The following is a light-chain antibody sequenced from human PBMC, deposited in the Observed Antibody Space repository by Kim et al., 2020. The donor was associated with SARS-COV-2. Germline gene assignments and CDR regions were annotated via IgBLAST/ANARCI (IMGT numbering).Light chain of an antibody. V-gene: IGKV1-9*01. Sequence: DIQLTQSPSFLSASVGERVTITCRASQGISSYLAWYQQKPGKAPNLLIYAASTLQSGVPSRFSGSGSGTEFTLTISSLQPEDFATYYCQQLNSYPITFGQGTRLEIK. J-gene: IGKJ5*01. CDR2: AAS. CDR1: QGISSY. CDR3: QQLNSYPIT.